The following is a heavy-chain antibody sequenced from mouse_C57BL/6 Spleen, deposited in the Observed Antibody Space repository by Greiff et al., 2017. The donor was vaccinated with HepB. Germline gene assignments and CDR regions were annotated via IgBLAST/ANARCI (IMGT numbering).Heavy chain of an antibody. V-gene: IGHV1-59*01. D-gene: IGHD2-4*01. CDR2: IDPSDSYT. CDR1: GYTFTSYW. J-gene: IGHJ3*01. Sequence: VQLQQPGAELVRPGTSVKLSCKASGYTFTSYWMHWVKQRPVQGLEWIGVIDPSDSYTNYNQKFKGKATLTVDTTSSTAYMQVSSLTSEDSAVYYCARRGYDYDGFAYWGQGTLVTVSA. CDR3: ARRGYDYDGFAY.